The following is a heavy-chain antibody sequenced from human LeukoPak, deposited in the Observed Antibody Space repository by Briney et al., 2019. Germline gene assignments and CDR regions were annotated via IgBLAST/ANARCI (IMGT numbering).Heavy chain of an antibody. J-gene: IGHJ4*02. CDR2: ISSSSSYI. V-gene: IGHV3-21*01. Sequence: GGSLRLSXAASGFTFSSYSMNWVRQAPGKGLEWVSSISSSSSYIYYADSVKGRFTISRDNAKNSLYLQMNSLRAEDTAVYYCARDFRYSSQFDYWGQGTLVTVSS. CDR1: GFTFSSYS. CDR3: ARDFRYSSQFDY. D-gene: IGHD6-13*01.